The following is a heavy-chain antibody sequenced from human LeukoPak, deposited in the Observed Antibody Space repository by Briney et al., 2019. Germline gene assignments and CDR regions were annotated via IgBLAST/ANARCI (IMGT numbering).Heavy chain of an antibody. J-gene: IGHJ4*02. V-gene: IGHV3-15*01. CDR2: IKSKTDGGTT. CDR3: AKKLGPWVATTSDFDY. CDR1: GFTFSNAW. Sequence: GGSLRLSCAASGFTFSNAWMSWVRQAPGKGLEWVGRIKSKTDGGTTDYAAPVKGRFTISRGDSKNTLYLQMNSLRAEDTAVYYCAKKLGPWVATTSDFDYWGQGTLVTVSS. D-gene: IGHD2-15*01.